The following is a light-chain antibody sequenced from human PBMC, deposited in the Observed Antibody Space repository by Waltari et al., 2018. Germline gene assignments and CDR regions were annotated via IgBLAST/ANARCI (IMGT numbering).Light chain of an antibody. Sequence: DIVMTQSPDSLAVSLCERATITCQSSQSVYSTSNRDNCLGWYQQKPGQPPKLLFYCASTREPGVPDRFSGSGSGTDFTLTISSLQAEDVALYYCQQYYTSPSTFGQGTRLEIK. CDR3: QQYYTSPST. CDR1: QSVYSTSNRDNC. J-gene: IGKJ5*01. V-gene: IGKV4-1*01. CDR2: CAS.